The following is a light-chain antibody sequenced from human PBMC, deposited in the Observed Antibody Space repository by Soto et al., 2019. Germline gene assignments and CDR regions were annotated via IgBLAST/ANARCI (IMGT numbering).Light chain of an antibody. CDR1: QSVSSSY. CDR2: GAS. J-gene: IGKJ1*01. V-gene: IGKV3-20*01. CDR3: QQYGNSPRS. Sequence: EIVLTQSPGTLSLSPGERATLSCRASQSVSSSYLAWYQQKAGQAPRLVIYGASIRATAIPDRFSGSGSGTDFTLTISRLEPEDSAVYYCQQYGNSPRSFGQGTKVEIK.